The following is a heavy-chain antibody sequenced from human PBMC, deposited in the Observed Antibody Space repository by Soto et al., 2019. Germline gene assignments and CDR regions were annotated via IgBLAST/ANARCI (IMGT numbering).Heavy chain of an antibody. CDR1: GAALNSGNYY. V-gene: IGHV4-31*03. D-gene: IGHD2-21*01. J-gene: IGHJ5*02. CDR2: ICVTGAV. CDR3: ARLRIATNNYKWFDP. Sequence: SETLSLTCSVSGAALNSGNYYWSWIRQVPGKGLEWIGHICVTGAVDYNPSLRDRITISQDTSERQFSLNLRLVTAADTAVYYCARLRIATNNYKWFDPWGQGTLVTVSS.